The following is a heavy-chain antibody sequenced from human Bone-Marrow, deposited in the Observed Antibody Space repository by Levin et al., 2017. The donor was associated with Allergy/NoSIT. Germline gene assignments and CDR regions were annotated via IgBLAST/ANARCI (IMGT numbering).Heavy chain of an antibody. CDR3: TRGRRGEKQLWLQTYYYYGMDV. V-gene: IGHV3-49*03. CDR2: IRSKAYGGTT. Sequence: QPGGSLRLSCTASGFTFGDYAMSWFRQAPGKGLEWVGFIRSKAYGGTTEYAASVKGRFTISRDDSKSIAYLQMNSLKTEDTAVYYCTRGRRGEKQLWLQTYYYYGMDVWGQGTTVTVSS. D-gene: IGHD5-18*01. CDR1: GFTFGDYA. J-gene: IGHJ6*02.